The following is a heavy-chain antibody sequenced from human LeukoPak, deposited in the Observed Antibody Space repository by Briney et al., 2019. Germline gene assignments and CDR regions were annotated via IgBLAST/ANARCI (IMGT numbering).Heavy chain of an antibody. V-gene: IGHV1-69*13. CDR2: IIPIFGTA. CDR3: ARDRLDYGDYETCLDV. Sequence: GASVKVSCKASGGTFSSYAISWVRQAPGQGLKWMGGIIPIFGTANYAQKFQGRVTTTADESTSTAYMELSSLRSEDTAVYYCARDRLDYGDYETCLDVWGKGTTVTVSS. D-gene: IGHD4-17*01. J-gene: IGHJ6*04. CDR1: GGTFSSYA.